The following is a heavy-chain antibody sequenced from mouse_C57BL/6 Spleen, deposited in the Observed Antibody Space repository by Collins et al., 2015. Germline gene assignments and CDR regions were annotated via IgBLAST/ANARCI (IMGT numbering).Heavy chain of an antibody. D-gene: IGHD2-1*01. CDR3: ARLGNYGWFAY. J-gene: IGHJ3*01. Sequence: EVKLLQSGGGLVQPGGSLKLSCAASGIDFSRYWMSWVRRAPGKGLEWIGEINPDSRTINYAPSLKDKFIISRDNAKNTLYLQMSKVRSEDTALYYCARLGNYGWFAYWGQGTLVTVPA. CDR1: GIDFSRYW. V-gene: IGHV4-1*01. CDR2: INPDSRTI.